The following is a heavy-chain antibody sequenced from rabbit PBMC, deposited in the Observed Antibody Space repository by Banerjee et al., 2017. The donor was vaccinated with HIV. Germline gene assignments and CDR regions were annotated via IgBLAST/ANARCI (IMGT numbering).Heavy chain of an antibody. Sequence: QEQLEESGGDLVKPGASLTLTCTASGFDLSNYYYMYWVRQAPGKGLEWIGCIYTGGSGSIYIASWAKGRFTISKPSSTTVTLQMTSLTAADTATYFCARDLAGVIGWNFDLWGPGTLVTVS. CDR1: GFDLSNYYY. CDR2: IYTGGSGSI. CDR3: ARDLAGVIGWNFDL. J-gene: IGHJ4*01. D-gene: IGHD4-1*01. V-gene: IGHV1S45*01.